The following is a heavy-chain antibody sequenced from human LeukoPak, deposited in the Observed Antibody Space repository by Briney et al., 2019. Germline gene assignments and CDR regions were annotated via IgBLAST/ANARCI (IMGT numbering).Heavy chain of an antibody. D-gene: IGHD3-10*01. CDR3: ARPYYYGSGSYSPWFDP. CDR1: GFTFSSYW. CDR2: TKQDGSEK. V-gene: IGHV3-7*01. J-gene: IGHJ5*02. Sequence: PGGSLRLSCAASGFTFSSYWMSWVRQAPGKGLEWVANTKQDGSEKYYVDSVKGRFTISRDNAKNSLYLQMNSLRAEDTAVYYCARPYYYGSGSYSPWFDPWGQGTLVTVSS.